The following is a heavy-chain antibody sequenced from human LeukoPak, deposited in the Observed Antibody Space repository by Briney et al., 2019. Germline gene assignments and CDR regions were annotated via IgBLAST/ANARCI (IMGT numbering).Heavy chain of an antibody. D-gene: IGHD3-22*01. J-gene: IGHJ1*01. CDR3: ARVFEDSSGSLIQH. CDR2: INPNSGGT. CDR1: GYTFTGYY. V-gene: IGHV1-2*06. Sequence: GASVKVSCKASGYTFTGYYMHWVRQAPGQGLEWMGRINPNSGGTNYAQKFQGRVTMTRDTSISTAYMELSRLRSDDTAVYYCARVFEDSSGSLIQHWGQGTLVTVSS.